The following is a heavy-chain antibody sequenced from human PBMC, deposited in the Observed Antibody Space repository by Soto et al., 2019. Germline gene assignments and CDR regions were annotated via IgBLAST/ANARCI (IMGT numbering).Heavy chain of an antibody. D-gene: IGHD2-21*02. CDR3: ARDYGDHVGGRFDY. CDR2: ISGSGSTI. CDR1: GFIFSNYH. J-gene: IGHJ4*02. V-gene: IGHV3-48*02. Sequence: DVQLVESGGGLVQPGGSLRLSCVASGFIFSNYHMNWVRQAPGKGLEWISYISGSGSTIYYADSVKGRFTISRDNANNSLYLQMNSRRNEDTAVYYCARDYGDHVGGRFDYWGQGTLVTVSS.